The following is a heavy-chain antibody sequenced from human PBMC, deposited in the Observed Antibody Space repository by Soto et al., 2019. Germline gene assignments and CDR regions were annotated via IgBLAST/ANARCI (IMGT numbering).Heavy chain of an antibody. J-gene: IGHJ5*02. CDR2: ISGGGGNT. CDR1: GFTFSSYA. V-gene: IGHV3-23*01. D-gene: IGHD6-19*01. Sequence: EVQLLESGGGLVQPGGSLRLSCAASGFTFSSYAMSWVRQTPGKGLEWVLGISGGGGNTYYADSVTGRFTISRDNARNTLYLQMNSLRAADTAIYYCAKDRGAGSRFSGIAVAGIPSWGQGTLVTVSS. CDR3: AKDRGAGSRFSGIAVAGIPS.